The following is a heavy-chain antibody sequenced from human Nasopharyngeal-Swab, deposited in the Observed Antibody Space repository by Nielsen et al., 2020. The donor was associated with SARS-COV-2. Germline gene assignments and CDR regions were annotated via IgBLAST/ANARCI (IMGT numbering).Heavy chain of an antibody. CDR1: GGSFSGYY. Sequence: GSLRLSCAVYGGSFSGYYWSWICQPPGKGLEWIGEINHSGSTNYNPSLKSRVTISVDTSKNQFSLKLSSVTAADTAVYYCARGKTTMVRGVIISNYYYYMDVWGKGTTVTVSS. D-gene: IGHD3-10*01. V-gene: IGHV4-34*01. CDR2: INHSGST. CDR3: ARGKTTMVRGVIISNYYYYMDV. J-gene: IGHJ6*03.